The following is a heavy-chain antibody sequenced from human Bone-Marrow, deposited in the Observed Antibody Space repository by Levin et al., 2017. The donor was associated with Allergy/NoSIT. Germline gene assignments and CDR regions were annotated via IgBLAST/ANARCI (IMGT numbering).Heavy chain of an antibody. CDR2: INPNSGDT. CDR1: GYTFTDYF. J-gene: IGHJ1*01. Sequence: ASVKVSCKASGYTFTDYFIHWVRLAPGQGLEWMGWINPNSGDTDSSQNFQGTVTMTRDTSISTAYMEVTSLTSNDTALYYCARISSAACEMWGQGTLVTVSS. V-gene: IGHV1-2*02. CDR3: ARISSAACEM. D-gene: IGHD6-19*01.